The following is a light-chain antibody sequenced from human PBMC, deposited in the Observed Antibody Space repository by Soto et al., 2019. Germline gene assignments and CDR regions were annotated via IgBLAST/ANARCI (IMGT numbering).Light chain of an antibody. CDR3: CSYAGSYPVV. J-gene: IGLJ2*01. CDR1: SSDVGGYNY. V-gene: IGLV2-11*01. Sequence: QSALTQPRSVSGSPGQSVTISCTGTSSDVGGYNYVSWYQQHPGKAPKLMIYDVSKRPSGVPDRFSGSKSGNTASLTISGLQAEDEADSYCCSYAGSYPVVFGGGTKLTGL. CDR2: DVS.